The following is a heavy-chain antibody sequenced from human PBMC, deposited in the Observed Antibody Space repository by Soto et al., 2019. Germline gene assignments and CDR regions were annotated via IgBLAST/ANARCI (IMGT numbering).Heavy chain of an antibody. CDR1: GYTFTSYD. D-gene: IGHD4-17*01. J-gene: IGHJ5*02. CDR3: ARRLRRAGWFDP. CDR2: MNPNSGNT. V-gene: IGHV1-8*01. Sequence: ASVKVSCKASGYTFTSYDINWVRQATGQGLEWMGWMNPNSGNTGYAQKFQGRVTMTRNTSISTAYMELSSLRSEDTAVYYCARRLRRAGWFDPWGQGTLVTVSS.